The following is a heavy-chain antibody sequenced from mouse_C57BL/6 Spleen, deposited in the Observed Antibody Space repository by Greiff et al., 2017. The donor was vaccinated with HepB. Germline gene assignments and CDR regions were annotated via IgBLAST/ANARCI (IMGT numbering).Heavy chain of an antibody. D-gene: IGHD4-1*01. J-gene: IGHJ2*01. CDR1: GFNIKDYY. V-gene: IGHV14-1*01. Sequence: VQLQQSGAELVRPGASVKLSCTASGFNIKDYYMHWVKQRPEQGLEWIGRIDPEDGDTEYAPKFQGKATMTADRSSNTAYLQLSSLTSEEPAVYYCTSPRITGRDYVDYWGQGTTLTVSS. CDR2: IDPEDGDT. CDR3: TSPRITGRDYVDY.